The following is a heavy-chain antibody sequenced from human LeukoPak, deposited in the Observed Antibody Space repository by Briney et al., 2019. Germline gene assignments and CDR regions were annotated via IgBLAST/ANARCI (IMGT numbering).Heavy chain of an antibody. V-gene: IGHV1-18*04. Sequence: PGASVKVSCKASGYTFTSDGISWVRQAPGQGLEWMGWISAYNGNTNYAQKLQGRVTMTTDTSTSTAYMELRSLRSDDTAVYYCARDPRDTMVRGVIITSWFEPWGQGTLVTASS. CDR2: ISAYNGNT. CDR3: ARDPRDTMVRGVIITSWFEP. D-gene: IGHD3-10*01. J-gene: IGHJ5*02. CDR1: GYTFTSDG.